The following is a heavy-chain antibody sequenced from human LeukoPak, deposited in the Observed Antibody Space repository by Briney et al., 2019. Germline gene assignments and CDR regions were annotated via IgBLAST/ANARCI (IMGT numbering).Heavy chain of an antibody. CDR3: ARVGWELYDAFDI. CDR2: IYASGST. CDR1: GGSISSYY. V-gene: IGHV4-4*07. Sequence: PSETLSLTCTVSGGSISSYYWSWIRQPAGKGLEWIGRIYASGSTNYNPSLQSRVTMSVDTSKNRFSLKLSSVTAADTAVYYCARVGWELYDAFDIWGQGTMVTVSS. D-gene: IGHD1-26*01. J-gene: IGHJ3*02.